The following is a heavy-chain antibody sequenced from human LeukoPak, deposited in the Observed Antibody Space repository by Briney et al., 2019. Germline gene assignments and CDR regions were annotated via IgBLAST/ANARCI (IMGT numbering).Heavy chain of an antibody. V-gene: IGHV3-21*01. Sequence: PGGSLRLSCAASGFTFSSYRMNWVRQAPGKGLEWVSSITSSSSYIYYADSVKGRFTISRDNAKNSLYLHMNSLTAEDTAVYYCARDGVGYDYDYWGQGTLVTVSS. CDR2: ITSSSSYI. CDR3: ARDGVGYDYDY. CDR1: GFTFSSYR. J-gene: IGHJ4*02. D-gene: IGHD5-12*01.